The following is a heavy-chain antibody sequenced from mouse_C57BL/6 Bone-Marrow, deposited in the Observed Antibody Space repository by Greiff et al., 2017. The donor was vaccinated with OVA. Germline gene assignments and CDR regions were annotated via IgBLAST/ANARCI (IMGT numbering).Heavy chain of an antibody. CDR3: ARHGYYLYYYAMDY. CDR2: ISSGGSYT. Sequence: EVQGVESGGDLVKPGGSLKLSCAASGFTFSSYGMSWVRQTPDKRLEWVATISSGGSYTYYPDSVKGRFTISRDNAKNTLYLQMSSLKSEDTAMYYCARHGYYLYYYAMDYWGQGTSVTVSS. D-gene: IGHD2-3*01. J-gene: IGHJ4*01. CDR1: GFTFSSYG. V-gene: IGHV5-6*01.